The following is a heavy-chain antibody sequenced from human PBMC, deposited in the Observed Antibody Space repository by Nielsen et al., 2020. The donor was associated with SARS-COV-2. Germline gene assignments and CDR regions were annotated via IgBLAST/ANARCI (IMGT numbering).Heavy chain of an antibody. Sequence: GGSLRLSCAASGFTFSSYSMNWVRQAPGKGLEWVSSISSSSSYIYYADSVKGRFTISRDNAKNSLYLQMNSLRAEDTAVYYCARDSPSWEPRSKLDYWGQGTLVTVSS. J-gene: IGHJ4*02. V-gene: IGHV3-21*01. D-gene: IGHD1-26*01. CDR1: GFTFSSYS. CDR3: ARDSPSWEPRSKLDY. CDR2: ISSSSSYI.